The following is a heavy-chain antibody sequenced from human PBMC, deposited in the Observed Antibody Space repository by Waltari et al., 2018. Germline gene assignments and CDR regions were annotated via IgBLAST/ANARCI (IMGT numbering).Heavy chain of an antibody. CDR3: ARDTAARYFDY. Sequence: QVQLQESGPGLVKPSETLSLTCTVSGGSISSYYWSWIRQPPGKGLEWIWYIYYSGSTNYNPSLKSRVTISVDTSKNHFSLKLSSVTAADTAVYYCARDTAARYFDYWGQGTLVTVSS. CDR1: GGSISSYY. CDR2: IYYSGST. J-gene: IGHJ4*02. D-gene: IGHD6-6*01. V-gene: IGHV4-59*01.